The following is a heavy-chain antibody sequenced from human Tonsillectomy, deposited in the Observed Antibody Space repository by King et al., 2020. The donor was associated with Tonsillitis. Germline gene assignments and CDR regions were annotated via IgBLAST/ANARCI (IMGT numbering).Heavy chain of an antibody. D-gene: IGHD3-3*01. CDR3: ARASTYDFWSGYVLNWYFDL. V-gene: IGHV1-18*01. CDR1: GYTFTSYG. J-gene: IGHJ2*01. CDR2: ISAYNGNT. Sequence: VQLVESGAEVKKPGASVKVSCKASGYTFTSYGISWVRQAPGQVLEWRGWISAYNGNTNYAQKLQGRVTMTTDTSTSTAYMELRSLRSDDTAVYYCARASTYDFWSGYVLNWYFDLWGRGTLVTVSS.